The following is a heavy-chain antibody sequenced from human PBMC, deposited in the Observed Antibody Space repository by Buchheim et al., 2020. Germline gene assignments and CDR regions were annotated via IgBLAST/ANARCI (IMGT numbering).Heavy chain of an antibody. J-gene: IGHJ6*02. CDR3: AKDMTWNFYYGMDV. CDR1: GFKFNDYA. Sequence: EVHLVESGGDLVQPGRSLRLSCVGSGFKFNDYATHWVRQAPGKGLEWVSGISWDSGSLGYADSVKGRFTISRDNAKNAMYLQMNSLRAEDTALYYCAKDMTWNFYYGMDVWGQGTT. CDR2: ISWDSGSL. V-gene: IGHV3-9*01.